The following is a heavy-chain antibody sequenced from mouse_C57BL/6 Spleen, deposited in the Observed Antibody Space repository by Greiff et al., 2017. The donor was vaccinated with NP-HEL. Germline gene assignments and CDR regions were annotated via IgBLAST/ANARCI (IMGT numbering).Heavy chain of an antibody. Sequence: VQLQQSGAELVKPGASVKMSCKASGYTFTSYTMHWVKQRPGQGLEWIGYINPSSGYTKYNQKFKDKATLTADKSSSPAYMQLSSLTSEASAVYYCARKSTRASYWGQGTTLTVAS. CDR1: GYTFTSYT. CDR2: INPSSGYT. CDR3: ARKSTRASY. J-gene: IGHJ2*01. V-gene: IGHV1-4*01. D-gene: IGHD3-1*01.